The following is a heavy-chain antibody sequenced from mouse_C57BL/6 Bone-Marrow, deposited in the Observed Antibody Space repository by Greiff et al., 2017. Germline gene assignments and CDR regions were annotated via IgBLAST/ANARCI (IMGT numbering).Heavy chain of an antibody. V-gene: IGHV3-6*01. J-gene: IGHJ1*03. CDR2: ISYDGSN. D-gene: IGHD1-1*01. CDR3: ADYYGSSYGYCDV. Sequence: DVQLQESGPGLVKPSQSLSLTCSVTGYSITSGYYWNWIRQFPGNKLEWMGYISYDGSNNYNPSLKNRISITRDTSKNQFFLRLNSVTTEDTATYYSADYYGSSYGYCDVWGTGTTVTVSS. CDR1: GYSITSGYY.